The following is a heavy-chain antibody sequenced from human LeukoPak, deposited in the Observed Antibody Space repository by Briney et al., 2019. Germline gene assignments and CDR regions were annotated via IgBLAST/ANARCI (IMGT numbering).Heavy chain of an antibody. CDR1: GFTFSSYS. CDR3: ARDQMGPDY. CDR2: INTDGSST. Sequence: GGSLTLSCAASGFTFSSYSMNWVRQAPGKGLVWVSRINTDGSSTSYADSVKGRFTISRDNAKNTLYLQMNSLRAEDTAVYYCARDQMGPDYWGQGTLVTVSS. D-gene: IGHD2-8*01. J-gene: IGHJ4*02. V-gene: IGHV3-74*01.